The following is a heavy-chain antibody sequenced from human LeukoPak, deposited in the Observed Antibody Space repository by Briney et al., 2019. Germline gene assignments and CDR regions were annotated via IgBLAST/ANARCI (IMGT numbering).Heavy chain of an antibody. D-gene: IGHD3-22*01. CDR3: ASPYYYDSSGYLSYVY. V-gene: IGHV4-59*08. Sequence: PSETLSLTCTVSGGSISSYYWSWIRQPPGKGLEWIGYIYYSGSTNYNPSLKSRVTISVDTSKNQFSLKLSSVTAADTAVYYCASPYYYDSSGYLSYVYWGQGTLVTVSS. CDR1: GGSISSYY. CDR2: IYYSGST. J-gene: IGHJ4*02.